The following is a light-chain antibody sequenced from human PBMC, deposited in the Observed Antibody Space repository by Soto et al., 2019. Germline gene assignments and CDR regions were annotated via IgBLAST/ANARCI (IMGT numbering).Light chain of an antibody. J-gene: IGKJ1*01. Sequence: DIPMTQSPSTLSASVGDRVTITCGASQSISSWLAWYQQKPGKAPKLLIYKASSLETGVPSRVSGSGSGTEFTLNISSLQPDDFATYYCQQYDTYSRTFGQGTKVEIK. CDR1: QSISSW. V-gene: IGKV1-5*03. CDR2: KAS. CDR3: QQYDTYSRT.